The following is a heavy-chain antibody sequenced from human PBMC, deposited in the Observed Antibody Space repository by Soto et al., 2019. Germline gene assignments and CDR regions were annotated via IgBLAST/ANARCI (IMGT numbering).Heavy chain of an antibody. CDR2: IFYSGTT. D-gene: IGHD3-3*01. Sequence: QVQLQESGPGLVKPSQTLSLTCTVSGGSISSGGYYWSWIRKHPGKGLEWIGCIFYSGTTYNNPSLKSRLTISVDTSKNQFSLKLSSVNAADTAVYYCAVYRGEYDFCSSTGGFFDYWGRGTLVTVSS. J-gene: IGHJ4*02. CDR1: GGSISSGGYY. CDR3: AVYRGEYDFCSSTGGFFDY. V-gene: IGHV4-31*03.